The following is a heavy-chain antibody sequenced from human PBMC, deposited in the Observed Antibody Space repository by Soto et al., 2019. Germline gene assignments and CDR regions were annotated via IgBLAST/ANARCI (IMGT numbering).Heavy chain of an antibody. CDR2: IYSDGATE. D-gene: IGHD6-13*01. J-gene: IGHJ3*01. CDR1: GFTFSSYL. V-gene: IGHV3-33*01. CDR3: ARDVGSSSWHALDV. Sequence: QVQLVESGGGVVQPGESLRLSCATSGFTFSSYLMHWVRQAPGKGLEWVAVIYSDGATEYYGDSVKGRFIISRDNSKSTLYVQMTGLRAEDTAVYFCARDVGSSSWHALDVWGQGTMVTVSS.